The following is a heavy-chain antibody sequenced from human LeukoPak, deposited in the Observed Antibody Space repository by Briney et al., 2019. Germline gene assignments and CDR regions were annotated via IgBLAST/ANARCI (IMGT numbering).Heavy chain of an antibody. D-gene: IGHD3-22*01. CDR2: IIPIFGTA. CDR1: GGTFSSYA. CDR3: ARDRYYYDSSFDY. Sequence: GASVTVSCKASGGTFSSYAISWVRQAPGQGLEWMGGIIPIFGTASYAQKFQGRVTITTDESTSTAYMELSSLRSEDTAVYYCARDRYYYDSSFDYWGQGTLVTVSS. J-gene: IGHJ4*02. V-gene: IGHV1-69*05.